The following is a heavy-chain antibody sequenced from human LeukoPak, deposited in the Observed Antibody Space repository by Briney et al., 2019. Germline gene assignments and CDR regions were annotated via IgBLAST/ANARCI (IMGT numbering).Heavy chain of an antibody. CDR3: AKDSYCSSTSCYIAEYFQH. V-gene: IGHV3-23*01. J-gene: IGHJ1*01. D-gene: IGHD2-2*02. Sequence: GGSLRLSCAASGFTFSSYAMSWVRQAPGKGLEWVSAISGSGGSTYYADSVKGRFTISRDNSKNTLYLQMNSLRAEGKAVYYCAKDSYCSSTSCYIAEYFQHWGQGTLVTVSS. CDR1: GFTFSSYA. CDR2: ISGSGGST.